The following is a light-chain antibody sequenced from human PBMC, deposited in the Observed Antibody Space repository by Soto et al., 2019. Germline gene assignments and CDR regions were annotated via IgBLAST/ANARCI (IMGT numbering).Light chain of an antibody. J-gene: IGLJ2*01. CDR1: SSDVGGYNY. CDR3: SSYTSSSTPVV. CDR2: DVS. V-gene: IGLV2-14*01. Sequence: QSALTQPASVSGSPGQSITISCTGTSSDVGGYNYVSWYQQHPGKAPKLMIYDVSNRPSGVSNRFSGSKSGNTASLTISGRQAEAEADYYCSSYTSSSTPVVFGGGTKVTVL.